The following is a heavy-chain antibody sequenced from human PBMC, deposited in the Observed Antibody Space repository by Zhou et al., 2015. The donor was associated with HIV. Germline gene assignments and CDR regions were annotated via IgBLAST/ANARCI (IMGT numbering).Heavy chain of an antibody. J-gene: IGHJ6*02. CDR2: IKSKIDGGTT. Sequence: EVQLVESGGGLVKPGGSLRLSCAASGFTFSNAWMSWVRQAPGKGLEWVGRIKSKIDGGTTDHAAPVKGRFTISRDDSKNTLYLQMNSLKTEDTAVYYCSTPREPWGTYYGMDVWGQGTTVTVSS. CDR1: GFTFSNAW. D-gene: IGHD3-16*01. V-gene: IGHV3-15*01. CDR3: STPREPWGTYYGMDV.